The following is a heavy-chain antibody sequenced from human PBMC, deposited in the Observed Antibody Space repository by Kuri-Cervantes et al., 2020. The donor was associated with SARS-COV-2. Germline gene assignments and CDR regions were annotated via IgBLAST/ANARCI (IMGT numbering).Heavy chain of an antibody. Sequence: SETLSLTCAVYGGSFSGYYWSWIRQPPGKGLEWIGEINHSGSTNYNPSLKSRVTISVDTSKTQFSLKLSSVAAADTAVYYCARDGTYSSSWRNWFDPWGQGTLVTVSS. D-gene: IGHD6-13*01. V-gene: IGHV4-34*01. CDR3: ARDGTYSSSWRNWFDP. CDR2: INHSGST. CDR1: GGSFSGYY. J-gene: IGHJ5*02.